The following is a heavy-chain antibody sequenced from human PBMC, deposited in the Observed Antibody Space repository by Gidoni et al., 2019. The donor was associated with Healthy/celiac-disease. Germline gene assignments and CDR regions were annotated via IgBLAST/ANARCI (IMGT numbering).Heavy chain of an antibody. CDR1: GFTFSSYG. Sequence: QVQLVESGGGVVQPGRSRRRYCAASGFTFSSYGMHWVRQAPGKGLEWVSVISYDGSNKYYADSVKGRFTISRDNSKNTLYLQMNSLRAEDTAVYYCAKGDRWVDATYFDYWGQGTLVTVSS. V-gene: IGHV3-30*18. CDR2: ISYDGSNK. CDR3: AKGDRWVDATYFDY. J-gene: IGHJ4*02. D-gene: IGHD1-26*01.